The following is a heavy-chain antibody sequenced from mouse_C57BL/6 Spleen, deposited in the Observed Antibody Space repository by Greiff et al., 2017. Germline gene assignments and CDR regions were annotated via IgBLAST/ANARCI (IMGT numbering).Heavy chain of an antibody. J-gene: IGHJ2*01. CDR1: GYAFSSSW. D-gene: IGHD4-1*01. CDR3: ARSNWDGDY. CDR2: IYPGDGDT. V-gene: IGHV1-82*01. Sequence: VQLVESGPELVKPGASVKISCKASGYAFSSSWMNWVKQRPGKGLEGIGRIYPGDGDTNYNGKFKGKATLTADKSSSTAYMQLSSLTSEDSAVYFCARSNWDGDYWGQGTTLTVSS.